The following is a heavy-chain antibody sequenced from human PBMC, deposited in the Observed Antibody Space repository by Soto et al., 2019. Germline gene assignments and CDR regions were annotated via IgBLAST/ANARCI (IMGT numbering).Heavy chain of an antibody. Sequence: GGSLRLSCAASGFTFNNAWMSWVRQAPGKGLEWVGHIKSKTDGGKKDYAAPVKGRITISRDDPKNTLYLQMNSLKTEDTAVYYCTTEIMETRPRIHLTNWGQGTLVTVSS. D-gene: IGHD2-8*01. V-gene: IGHV3-15*01. CDR3: TTEIMETRPRIHLTN. CDR1: GFTFNNAW. CDR2: IKSKTDGGKK. J-gene: IGHJ4*02.